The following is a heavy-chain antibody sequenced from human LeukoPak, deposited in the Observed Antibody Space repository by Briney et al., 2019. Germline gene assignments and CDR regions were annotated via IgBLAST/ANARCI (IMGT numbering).Heavy chain of an antibody. V-gene: IGHV3-48*01. CDR2: FSSSSITI. CDR3: ARDFNWNDGGE. D-gene: IGHD1-20*01. J-gene: IGHJ4*02. Sequence: SYFSSSSITIYYADSVNRRLTISREKAKNSLYLQMNSLRAEDTAVYYCARDFNWNDGGEWGQGTLVTVSS.